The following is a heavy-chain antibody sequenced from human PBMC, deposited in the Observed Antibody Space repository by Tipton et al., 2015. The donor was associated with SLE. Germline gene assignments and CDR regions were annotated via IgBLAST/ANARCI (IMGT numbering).Heavy chain of an antibody. V-gene: IGHV4-39*07. J-gene: IGHJ4*02. Sequence: TLSLTCTVSGGSISSSSYYWGWIRRPPGKGLEWIGSIYYSGSTYYNPSLKSRVTISVDTSKNQFSLKLSSVTAADTAVYYCARGDGYYFDYWGQGTLVTVSS. D-gene: IGHD4-17*01. CDR1: GGSISSSSYY. CDR3: ARGDGYYFDY. CDR2: IYYSGST.